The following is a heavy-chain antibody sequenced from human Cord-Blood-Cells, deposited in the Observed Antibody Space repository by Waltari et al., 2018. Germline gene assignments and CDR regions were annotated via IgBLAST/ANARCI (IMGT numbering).Heavy chain of an antibody. J-gene: IGHJ1*01. V-gene: IGHV1-3*01. Sequence: QVQLVQSGAEVKKPGASVKVSCKASGYTFTSYAMHWVRQAPGQRLEWMGWINAGNGNTKYSQKVQGRVTITRDTSASTAYMELSSLRSEDTAVYYCARGGDYGDYAEYFQHWGQGTLVTVSS. D-gene: IGHD4-17*01. CDR3: ARGGDYGDYAEYFQH. CDR1: GYTFTSYA. CDR2: INAGNGNT.